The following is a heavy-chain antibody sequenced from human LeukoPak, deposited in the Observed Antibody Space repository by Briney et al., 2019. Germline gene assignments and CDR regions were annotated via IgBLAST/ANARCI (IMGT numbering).Heavy chain of an antibody. V-gene: IGHV4-59*12. J-gene: IGHJ5*02. CDR3: ARAPPGETTVTTFSVLVYDGGWFDP. D-gene: IGHD4-11*01. CDR2: IYYSGST. CDR1: GGSISSYY. Sequence: SETLSLTCTVSGGSISSYYWSWIRQPPGKGLEWIGSIYYSGSTYYNPSLKSRVTISVDTSKNQFSLKLSSVTAADTAVYYCARAPPGETTVTTFSVLVYDGGWFDPWGQGTLVTVSS.